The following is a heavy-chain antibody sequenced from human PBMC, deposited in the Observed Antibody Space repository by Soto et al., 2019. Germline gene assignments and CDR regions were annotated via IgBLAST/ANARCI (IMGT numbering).Heavy chain of an antibody. CDR2: IIPISGTA. Sequence: QVQLVQSGAEVKKHGSSVKVSCKASGGTFSSYAISWVRQAPGHGLEWMGGIIPISGTANYAQTFQGRVTITADESTSTAYMELSSLRSEDTAVYYCARSQGSSTSLEIYYYYYDGMDVWGQGTTVTVSS. CDR3: ARSQGSSTSLEIYYYYYDGMDV. CDR1: GGTFSSYA. V-gene: IGHV1-69*01. D-gene: IGHD2-2*01. J-gene: IGHJ6*02.